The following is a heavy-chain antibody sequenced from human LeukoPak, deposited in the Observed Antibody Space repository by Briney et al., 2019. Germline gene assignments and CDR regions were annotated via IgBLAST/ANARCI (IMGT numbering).Heavy chain of an antibody. CDR1: GFTFSSYA. CDR3: AVSEYYGSGSYSTDAFDI. D-gene: IGHD3-10*01. CDR2: ISSNGGST. V-gene: IGHV3-64*01. J-gene: IGHJ3*02. Sequence: PGGPLRLSCAASGFTFSSYAMHWVRQAPGKGLEYVSAISSNGGSTYYANSVKGRFTISRDNSKNTLYLQMGSLRAEDMAVYYCAVSEYYGSGSYSTDAFDIWGQGTMVTVSS.